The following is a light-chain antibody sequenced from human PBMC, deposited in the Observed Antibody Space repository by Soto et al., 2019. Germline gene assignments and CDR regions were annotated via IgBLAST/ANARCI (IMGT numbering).Light chain of an antibody. CDR2: GAS. CDR1: QSVDSRF. CDR3: QQYDSSRT. Sequence: EIVLTQSPGTLSLSPGERVTLSCRASQSVDSRFFAWYQQKPGQAPRLLVYGASIRATGIPDRFSGSGSGTGFALSIRRLEPDDFEVYYCQQYDSSRTFGRGTKVDMK. J-gene: IGKJ4*01. V-gene: IGKV3-20*01.